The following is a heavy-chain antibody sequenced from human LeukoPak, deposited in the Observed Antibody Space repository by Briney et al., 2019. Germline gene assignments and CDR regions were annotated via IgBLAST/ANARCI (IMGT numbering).Heavy chain of an antibody. CDR2: IYYSGST. J-gene: IGHJ4*02. V-gene: IGHV4-59*08. CDR1: GGSISSYY. D-gene: IGHD3-10*01. Sequence: SSETLSLTCTVSGGSISSYYWSWIRQPPGKGLEWIGYIYYSGSTNYNPSLKSRVTISVDTSKNQFSLKLSSVTAADTAVYYCARAPYYYGSGRVFDYWGQGTLVTVSS. CDR3: ARAPYYYGSGRVFDY.